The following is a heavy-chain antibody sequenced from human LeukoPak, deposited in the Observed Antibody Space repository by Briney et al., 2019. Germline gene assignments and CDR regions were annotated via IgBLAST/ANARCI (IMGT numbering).Heavy chain of an antibody. J-gene: IGHJ5*02. V-gene: IGHV4-59*08. CDR3: ARGPRFGELLWHWFDP. D-gene: IGHD3-10*01. CDR1: GGSISSYY. Sequence: KPSETLSLTCTVSGGSISSYYWSWIRQPPGKGLEWIGYIYYSGSTNYNPSLKSRVTISEDTSKNQFSLKLRSVTAADTAVYYCARGPRFGELLWHWFDPWGQGTLVTVSS. CDR2: IYYSGST.